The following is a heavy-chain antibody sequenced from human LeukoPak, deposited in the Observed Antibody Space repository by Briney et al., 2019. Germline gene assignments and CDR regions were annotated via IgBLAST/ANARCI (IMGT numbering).Heavy chain of an antibody. CDR2: ISYDGSNK. D-gene: IGHD6-19*01. V-gene: IGHV3-30-3*01. J-gene: IGHJ4*02. Sequence: GGSLRLSRAASGFTFSSYAMHWVRQAPGKGLEWVAVISYDGSNKYYADSVKGRFTISRDNSKNTLYLQMNSLRAEDTAVYYCARAHGYSSGSFDYWGQGTLVTVSS. CDR3: ARAHGYSSGSFDY. CDR1: GFTFSSYA.